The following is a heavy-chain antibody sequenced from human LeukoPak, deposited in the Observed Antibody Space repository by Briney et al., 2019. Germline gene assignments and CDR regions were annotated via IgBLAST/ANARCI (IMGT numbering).Heavy chain of an antibody. D-gene: IGHD5-18*01. Sequence: GESLKISCKASGYSFTSYWIGWVRQVPGKGLEWMGIIDPSDSETRYTPSFQGQVTISVDKSLTTAYLQWNSLKASDTAMYYCARQTAMGRSGDYWGQGTLVSVSS. CDR2: IDPSDSET. CDR3: ARQTAMGRSGDY. V-gene: IGHV5-51*01. CDR1: GYSFTSYW. J-gene: IGHJ4*02.